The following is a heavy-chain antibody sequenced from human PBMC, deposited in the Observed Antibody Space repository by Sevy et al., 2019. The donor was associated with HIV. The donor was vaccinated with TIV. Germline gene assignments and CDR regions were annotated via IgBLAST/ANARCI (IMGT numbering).Heavy chain of an antibody. CDR3: ARERTRWQQLVEYYLGMDV. CDR1: GYTFNTYG. V-gene: IGHV1-18*01. CDR2: ISSYYGNT. J-gene: IGHJ6*02. D-gene: IGHD6-13*01. Sequence: ASVKVSCKASGYTFNTYGISWVRQAPGQGLEWMGWISSYYGNTNFAQKFQGRVTMTTDTITNKAHMELTSLRSDDTAVYYCARERTRWQQLVEYYLGMDVWGQGTPVTVSS.